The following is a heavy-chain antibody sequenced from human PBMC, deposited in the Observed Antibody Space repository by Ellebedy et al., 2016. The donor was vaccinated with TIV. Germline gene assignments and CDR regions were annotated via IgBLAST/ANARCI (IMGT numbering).Heavy chain of an antibody. CDR3: AADRYYDSSGDWMDY. V-gene: IGHV1-8*01. J-gene: IGHJ4*02. D-gene: IGHD3-22*01. Sequence: ASVKVSXXVSGYILTELSMHWVRQAPGKGLEWMGWMNPNSGNTGYAQKLQGRVTMTRNTSISTAYMELSSLRSEDTAVYYCAADRYYDSSGDWMDYWGQGTLVTVSS. CDR1: GYILTELS. CDR2: MNPNSGNT.